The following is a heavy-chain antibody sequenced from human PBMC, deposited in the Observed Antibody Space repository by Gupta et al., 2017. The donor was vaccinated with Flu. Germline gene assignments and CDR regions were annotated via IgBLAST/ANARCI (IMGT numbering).Heavy chain of an antibody. CDR3: ARSRAGSVFLIDF. CDR2: IVTAGNT. Sequence: VRQETGKSLEWVSAIVTAGNTYYIDSGKGRFTISRDDAKNSFYLQMNSLRVGDTGLYYCARSRAGSVFLIDFWGQGTQVTVSS. D-gene: IGHD3-10*01. V-gene: IGHV3-13*01. J-gene: IGHJ4*02.